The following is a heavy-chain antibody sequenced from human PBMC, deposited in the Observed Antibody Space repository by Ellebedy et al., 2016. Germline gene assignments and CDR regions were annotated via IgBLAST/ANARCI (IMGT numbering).Heavy chain of an antibody. D-gene: IGHD3-10*01. CDR1: GFTFRTYG. CDR2: ISFDGTQT. J-gene: IGHJ4*02. Sequence: GESLKISXAASGFTFRTYGMHWVRQAPGKGLEWVAGISFDGTQTLYADSVKGRFTISRDNSGNTLYLQMSSLRPEDTAIYYCVKEGITRVTDFDYWGQGTLVTVAS. CDR3: VKEGITRVTDFDY. V-gene: IGHV3-30*18.